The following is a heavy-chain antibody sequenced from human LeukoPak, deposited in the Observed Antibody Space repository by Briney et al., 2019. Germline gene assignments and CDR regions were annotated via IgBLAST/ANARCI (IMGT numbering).Heavy chain of an antibody. D-gene: IGHD2-21*02. CDR1: GFTFSSYG. CDR3: AKDWRFLVTATGHFQH. V-gene: IGHV3-30*18. Sequence: PGRSLRLSCAASGFTFSSYGMHWVRQAPGKGLEWVAVISYDGSNKYYADSVKGRFTISRDNSKNTLYLQMNSLRAEDTAVYYCAKDWRFLVTATGHFQHWGQGTLVTVSS. J-gene: IGHJ1*01. CDR2: ISYDGSNK.